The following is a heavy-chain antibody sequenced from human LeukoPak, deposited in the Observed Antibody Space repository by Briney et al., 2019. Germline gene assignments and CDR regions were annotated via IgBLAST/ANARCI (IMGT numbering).Heavy chain of an antibody. J-gene: IGHJ4*02. Sequence: PGGSLRLSCAASGFSFSAYWMDWARQAPGKGLEWVANIKPDGSEIYYVDAVKGRFTISRDNAKNSLYLQMNSLRSEDTAVYYCTRSLDYWGQGTLVTVSS. CDR3: TRSLDY. CDR1: GFSFSAYW. V-gene: IGHV3-7*02. CDR2: IKPDGSEI. D-gene: IGHD2-15*01.